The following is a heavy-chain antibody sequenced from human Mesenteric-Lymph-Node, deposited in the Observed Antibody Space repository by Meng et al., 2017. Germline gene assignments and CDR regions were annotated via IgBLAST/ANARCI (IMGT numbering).Heavy chain of an antibody. CDR1: GFTFSSYS. V-gene: IGHV3-48*04. CDR2: ISSSGSTI. J-gene: IGHJ6*02. D-gene: IGHD4-17*01. CDR3: ARVTDGDYDYYYYGMDV. Sequence: GGSLRLSCAASGFTFSSYSMNWVRQAPGKGLEWVSSISSSGSTIYYADSVKGRFTISRDNAKNSLYLQMNSLKAEDTAVYYCARVTDGDYDYYYYGMDVWGQGTTVTVSS.